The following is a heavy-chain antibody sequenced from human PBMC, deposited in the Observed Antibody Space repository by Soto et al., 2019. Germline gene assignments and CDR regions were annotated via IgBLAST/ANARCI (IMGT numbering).Heavy chain of an antibody. CDR3: ARDGQDYSNYLDY. D-gene: IGHD4-4*01. Sequence: QVQLVQSGAEVKKPGASVKVSCKASGYTFTSYYMHWVRQAPGQGLECMGIINPSGGSTSYAQKFQGRVNMIRDTSKSTVYMELGSLRSEDTAVYYCARDGQDYSNYLDYWGQGTLVTVSS. CDR2: INPSGGST. J-gene: IGHJ4*02. CDR1: GYTFTSYY. V-gene: IGHV1-46*01.